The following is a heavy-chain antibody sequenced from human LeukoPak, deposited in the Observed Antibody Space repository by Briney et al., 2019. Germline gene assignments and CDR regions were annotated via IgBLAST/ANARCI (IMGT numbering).Heavy chain of an antibody. CDR2: ISAYNGNT. CDR3: ARAYQRYNWFDP. CDR1: GYTFTRYG. J-gene: IGHJ5*02. D-gene: IGHD2-2*01. V-gene: IGHV1-18*01. Sequence: ASVKVSCKASGYTFTRYGISWVRQGPGQGLEWMGWISAYNGNTNYAQKLQGRVTMTTDTSTSTAYMELRSLRSDDTAVYYCARAYQRYNWFDPWGQGTLVTVSS.